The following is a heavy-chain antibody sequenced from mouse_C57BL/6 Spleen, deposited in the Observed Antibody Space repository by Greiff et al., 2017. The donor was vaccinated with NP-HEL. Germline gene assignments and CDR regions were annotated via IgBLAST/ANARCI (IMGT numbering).Heavy chain of an antibody. CDR2: INPNNGGT. D-gene: IGHD3-2*02. J-gene: IGHJ3*01. CDR3: ARGSSGYVAWFAY. Sequence: VHVKQSGPELVKPGASVKIPCKASGYTFTDYNMDWVKQSHGKSLEWIGDINPNNGGTIYNQKFKGKATLTVDKSSSTAYMELRSLTSEDTAVYYCARGSSGYVAWFAYWGQGTLVTVSA. V-gene: IGHV1-18*01. CDR1: GYTFTDYN.